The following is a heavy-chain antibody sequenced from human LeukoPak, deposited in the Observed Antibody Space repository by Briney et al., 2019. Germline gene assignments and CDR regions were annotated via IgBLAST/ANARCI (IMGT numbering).Heavy chain of an antibody. CDR1: GFTFDDFA. CDR2: ISGDGGTT. J-gene: IGHJ4*02. V-gene: IGHV3-43*02. CDR3: AKDRRGGQLWSQTDS. D-gene: IGHD3-16*01. Sequence: GGSLRLTCAASGFTFDDFAMHWVRQAPGKGLEWVSLISGDGGTTYYTDSVKGRFTISRDNSNSSLYLQMNSLRAEDSALYYCAKDRRGGQLWSQTDSWGQGTLVTVSS.